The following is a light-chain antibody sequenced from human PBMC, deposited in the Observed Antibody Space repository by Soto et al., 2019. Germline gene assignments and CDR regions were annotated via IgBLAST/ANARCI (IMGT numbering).Light chain of an antibody. CDR1: QSITNY. CDR2: KAS. CDR3: QQSYITPPT. Sequence: DIQMTQSPSSLSASVGDRVTITCRASQSITNYLNWYQQKPGKAPKLLIYKASTLQGGVPSRFSGSRSGTDFTLTISSLQPEDFATYSCQQSYITPPTFGQGTKVDIK. V-gene: IGKV1-39*01. J-gene: IGKJ1*01.